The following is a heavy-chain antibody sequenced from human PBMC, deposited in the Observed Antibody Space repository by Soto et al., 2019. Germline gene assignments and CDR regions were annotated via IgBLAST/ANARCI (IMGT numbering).Heavy chain of an antibody. Sequence: QVQLVQSGAEVKKPGSSVKVSCKASGGTFSSYAISWVRQAPGQGLEWMGGIIPIFGTANYAQKFQGRVTITADESTSTAYMELSSLRSEDTAVYYCARGITMVRGVINQPDNWFDPWGQGTLVTVSS. CDR1: GGTFSSYA. CDR3: ARGITMVRGVINQPDNWFDP. V-gene: IGHV1-69*01. J-gene: IGHJ5*02. D-gene: IGHD3-10*01. CDR2: IIPIFGTA.